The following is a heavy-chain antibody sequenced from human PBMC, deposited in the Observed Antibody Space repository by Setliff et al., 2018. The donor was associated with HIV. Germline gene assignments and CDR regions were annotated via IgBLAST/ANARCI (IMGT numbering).Heavy chain of an antibody. J-gene: IGHJ4*02. CDR1: GFTFSTYW. CDR2: IKEDGSAR. Sequence: GGSLRLSCVASGFTFSTYWMSWVRQAPGKGLEWVANIKEDGSARYYVDSAKGRFTISRDNAKNTLYLQMNSLRVEDTAVYYCARGPGSNNFYVGDYWGQGALVTVSS. D-gene: IGHD3-10*02. CDR3: ARGPGSNNFYVGDY. V-gene: IGHV3-7*01.